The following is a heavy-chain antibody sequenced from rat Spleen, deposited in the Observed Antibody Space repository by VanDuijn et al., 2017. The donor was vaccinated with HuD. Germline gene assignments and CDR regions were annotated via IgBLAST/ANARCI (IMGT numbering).Heavy chain of an antibody. Sequence: EVRLVESGGGLVQPGDSLKLSCVASGFTFSNYWMTWIRQVPGKGLEWVASITNTGGSSYYPDSVKGRFTISRENAKSTLYLQMDSLRSEDTATYYCARHGITTDWFAYWGQGTLVTVSS. D-gene: IGHD1-10*01. J-gene: IGHJ3*01. CDR3: ARHGITTDWFAY. CDR1: GFTFSNYW. CDR2: ITNTGGSS. V-gene: IGHV5-31*01.